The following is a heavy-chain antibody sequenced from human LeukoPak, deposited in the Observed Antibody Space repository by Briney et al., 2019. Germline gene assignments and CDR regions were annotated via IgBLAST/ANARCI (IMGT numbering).Heavy chain of an antibody. D-gene: IGHD3-10*01. J-gene: IGHJ4*02. CDR1: GFTFSSYA. V-gene: IGHV3-23*01. Sequence: GGSLRLSCAASGFTFSSYAMSWVRQAPGKGLEWVSAISGSGGSTYYADSVKGRFTISRDNSKNTLYLQLNSLRAEDTAVYYCAKVSLLLWFGEETFDYWGQGTLVTVSS. CDR3: AKVSLLLWFGEETFDY. CDR2: ISGSGGST.